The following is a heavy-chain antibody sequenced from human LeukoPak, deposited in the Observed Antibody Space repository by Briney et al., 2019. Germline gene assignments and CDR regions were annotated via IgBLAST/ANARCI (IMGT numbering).Heavy chain of an antibody. CDR3: ARTYYDILTGYPSGAFDI. CDR1: GGPLSSYY. V-gene: IGHV4-59*08. Sequence: PSETLSLTCTVSGGPLSSYYWSWIRQPPGKGLEWIGYIYYSGSTNYNPSLKSRVTISVDTSKNQFSLKLSSVTAADTAVYYCARTYYDILTGYPSGAFDIWGQGTMVTVSS. J-gene: IGHJ3*02. CDR2: IYYSGST. D-gene: IGHD3-9*01.